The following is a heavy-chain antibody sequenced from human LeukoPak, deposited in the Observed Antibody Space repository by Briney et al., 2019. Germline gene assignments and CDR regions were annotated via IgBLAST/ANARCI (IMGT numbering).Heavy chain of an antibody. J-gene: IGHJ2*01. CDR1: GFIFSSYA. CDR3: AKDLGVAGNWYFDL. CDR2: ISGSGDRT. Sequence: AGGSLRLSCAASGFIFSSYAMSWVRQAPGKGLEWVSDISGSGDRTNHADSVKGRFTISRDNSKNTLYLQMNSLRAEDTAVYYCAKDLGVAGNWYFDLWGRGTLVTVSS. V-gene: IGHV3-23*01. D-gene: IGHD6-19*01.